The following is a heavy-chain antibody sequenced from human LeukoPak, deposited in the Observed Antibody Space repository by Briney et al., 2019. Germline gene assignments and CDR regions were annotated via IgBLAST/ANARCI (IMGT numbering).Heavy chain of an antibody. J-gene: IGHJ5*01. CDR2: IIPIFGTA. V-gene: IGHV1-69*01. CDR1: GGTFSSYA. CDR3: ARAADYYDSSGYFRDWFDS. Sequence: SSVKVSCKASGGTFSSYAISWVRQAPGQGLEWMGGIIPIFGTANYAQKFQGRVTIPADESTSTAYIELSSQRSEDTAVYYCARAADYYDSSGYFRDWFDSWGQGTLVTVSS. D-gene: IGHD3-22*01.